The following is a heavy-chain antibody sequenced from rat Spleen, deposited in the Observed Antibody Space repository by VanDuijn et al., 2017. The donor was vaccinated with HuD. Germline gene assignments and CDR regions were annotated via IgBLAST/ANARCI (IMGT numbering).Heavy chain of an antibody. CDR1: GFTFSNYD. CDR3: ARHGWGYGVMDA. V-gene: IGHV5-25*01. J-gene: IGHJ4*01. CDR2: ISTSGGST. D-gene: IGHD4-3*01. Sequence: EVQLVESGGGLVQPGRSLKLSCAASGFTFSNYDMAWVRQAPTKGLEWVASISTSGGSTYYRDSVKGRFTVSRDNAKSTLYLQMDSLRSEDTATYYCARHGWGYGVMDAWGQGASVTVSS.